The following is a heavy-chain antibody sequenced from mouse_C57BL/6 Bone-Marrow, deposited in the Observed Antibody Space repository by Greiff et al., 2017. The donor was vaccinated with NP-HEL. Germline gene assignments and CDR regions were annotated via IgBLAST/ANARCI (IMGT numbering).Heavy chain of an antibody. Sequence: EVQLQQSGPGLVKPSQSLSLTCSVTGYSITSGYYWNWIRQFPGNKLEWMGYISYDGSNNYNPSLKNRISITRDTSKNQFFLKLNSVTTEDTATYYCASDCYYPYYFDYWGQGTTLTVSS. CDR3: ASDCYYPYYFDY. CDR1: GYSITSGYY. V-gene: IGHV3-6*01. D-gene: IGHD2-3*01. CDR2: ISYDGSN. J-gene: IGHJ2*01.